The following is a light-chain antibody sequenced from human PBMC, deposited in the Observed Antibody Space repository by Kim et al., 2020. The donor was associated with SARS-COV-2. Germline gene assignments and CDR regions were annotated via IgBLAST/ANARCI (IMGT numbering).Light chain of an antibody. Sequence: VALGQTVRITCQGDSLRSYYATWYQQKPGQAPILVIYGKNNRPSGIPDRFSGSSSGNTASLTITGTQAGDEAYYYCNSRDSNDNVVFGGGTKLTVL. CDR3: NSRDSNDNVV. V-gene: IGLV3-19*01. J-gene: IGLJ2*01. CDR2: GKN. CDR1: SLRSYY.